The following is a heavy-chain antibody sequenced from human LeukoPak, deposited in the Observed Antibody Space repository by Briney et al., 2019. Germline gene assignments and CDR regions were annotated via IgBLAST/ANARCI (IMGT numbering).Heavy chain of an antibody. Sequence: ASVKVSRKASGYTFTSYYMHWVRQAPGQGLEWMGRIIPILGIANYAQKFQGRVTITADKSTSTAYMELSSLRSEDTAVYYCARPKSGGVAATHYFDYWGQGTLVTVSS. V-gene: IGHV1-69*02. J-gene: IGHJ4*02. CDR3: ARPKSGGVAATHYFDY. CDR1: GYTFTSYY. D-gene: IGHD2-15*01. CDR2: IIPILGIA.